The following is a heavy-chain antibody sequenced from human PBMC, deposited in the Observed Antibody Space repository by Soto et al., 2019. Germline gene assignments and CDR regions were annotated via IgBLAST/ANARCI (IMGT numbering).Heavy chain of an antibody. D-gene: IGHD2-15*01. CDR3: ERGNTLDL. J-gene: IGHJ6*02. V-gene: IGHV3-7*04. CDR1: GFIFSNEW. Sequence: GGSLRLSCAASGFIFSNEWMTWVRQAPGTGLECVANIKQDGSEKYYLDSVKGRFTISRDNAKNSLHLQLNSLRADDTAVYYCERGNTLDLWGQGTTVTVSS. CDR2: IKQDGSEK.